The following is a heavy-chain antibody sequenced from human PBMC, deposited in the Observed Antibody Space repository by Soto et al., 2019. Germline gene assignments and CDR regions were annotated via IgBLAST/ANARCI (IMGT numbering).Heavy chain of an antibody. V-gene: IGHV3-23*01. CDR2: ISGSGGST. D-gene: IGHD2-15*01. CDR3: AKDAWDIVVVVAPYPAEYFQH. CDR1: GFTFSSYA. Sequence: LHGGSLRLSCAASGFTFSSYAMSWVRQAPGKGLEWVSAISGSGGSTYYADSVKGRFTISRDNSKNTLYLQMNSLRAEDTAVYYCAKDAWDIVVVVAPYPAEYFQHWGQGTLVTVSS. J-gene: IGHJ1*01.